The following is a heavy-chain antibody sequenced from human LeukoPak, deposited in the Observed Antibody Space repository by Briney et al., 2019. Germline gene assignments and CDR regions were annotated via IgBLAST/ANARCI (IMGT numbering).Heavy chain of an antibody. CDR2: VYTLGGT. Sequence: SETLTLTCSVSGASVSNSYWIWIRQPAGKGLEWIGRVYTLGGTSYNPSLKSRVTMSVDTSKNQLSLTLTSVTAADTGVYFCAKVNILQWSPVAFRFDPWGQGTLVTVSS. CDR3: AKVNILQWSPVAFRFDP. CDR1: GASVSNSY. D-gene: IGHD3-3*01. J-gene: IGHJ5*02. V-gene: IGHV4-4*07.